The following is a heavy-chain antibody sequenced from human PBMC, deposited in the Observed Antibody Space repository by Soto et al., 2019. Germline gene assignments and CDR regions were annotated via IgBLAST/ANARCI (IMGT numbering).Heavy chain of an antibody. CDR2: INPATGAA. CDR3: VRWGGVGVAGSAAFDM. Sequence: QLHLVHSGAVVKKPGASVTVSCSASGYPVTAYYMHWVRQAPGRGLEWMGGINPATGAAKYTQTFQGRVNIGRATSTGNVFMELGRLTSGDKAVVFCVRWGGVGVAGSAAFDMWGQGTLVTVSS. CDR1: GYPVTAYY. D-gene: IGHD3-3*01. V-gene: IGHV1-2*02. J-gene: IGHJ3*02.